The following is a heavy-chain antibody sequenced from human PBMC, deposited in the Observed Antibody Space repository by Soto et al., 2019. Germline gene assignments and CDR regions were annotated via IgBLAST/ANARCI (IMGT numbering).Heavy chain of an antibody. CDR3: ARPGIQGAFDI. V-gene: IGHV5-51*01. CDR2: IYPGDSDT. J-gene: IGHJ3*02. CDR1: GYSFTSYW. Sequence: LVESLTISCEVSGYSFTSYWIVWVLQMPGKGLEWMGIIYPGDSDTRYSPSFQGQVTISADKSISTAYLQWSSLKASDTAMYYCARPGIQGAFDIWGQGTMVTVSS.